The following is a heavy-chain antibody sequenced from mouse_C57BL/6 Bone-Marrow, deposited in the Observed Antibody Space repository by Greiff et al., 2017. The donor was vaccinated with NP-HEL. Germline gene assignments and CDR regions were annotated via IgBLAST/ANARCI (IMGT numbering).Heavy chain of an antibody. D-gene: IGHD2-4*01. Sequence: EVKLQESGGGLVKPGGSLKLSCAASGFTFSSYTMSWVRQTPEKRLEWVATISGGGGNTYYPDSVKGRFTISRDNAKNTLYLQMGSLRSEDTALYYCARAIYYDYDDFDVWGTGTTVTVSS. V-gene: IGHV5-9*01. CDR2: ISGGGGNT. J-gene: IGHJ1*03. CDR3: ARAIYYDYDDFDV. CDR1: GFTFSSYT.